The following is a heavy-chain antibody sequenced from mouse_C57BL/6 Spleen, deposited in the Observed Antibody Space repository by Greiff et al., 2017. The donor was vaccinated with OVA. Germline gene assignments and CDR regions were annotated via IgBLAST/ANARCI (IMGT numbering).Heavy chain of an antibody. CDR1: GYTFTDYY. V-gene: IGHV1-26*01. Sequence: EVQLQQSGPELVKPGASVKISCKASGYTFTDYYMNWVKQSHGKSLEWIGDINPNNGGTSYNQKVKGKATLTVDKSSSTAYMELRSLTSEDSAVYYCARFGNGMGNGYYNFDYWGQGTTLTVSS. CDR2: INPNNGGT. J-gene: IGHJ2*01. CDR3: ARFGNGMGNGYYNFDY. D-gene: IGHD2-3*01.